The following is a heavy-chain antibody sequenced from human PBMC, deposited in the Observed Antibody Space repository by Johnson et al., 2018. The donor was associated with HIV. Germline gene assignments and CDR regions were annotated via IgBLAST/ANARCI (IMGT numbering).Heavy chain of an antibody. V-gene: IGHV3-53*01. CDR3: AREVAGDYGDSPGAFDI. J-gene: IGHJ3*02. D-gene: IGHD4-17*01. CDR2: IYSGGST. Sequence: VQLVESGGGLIQPGGSRRLSCAASGFTVSSNYMSWVRQAPGKGLEWVSVIYSGGSTYYADSVKGRFTISRDNSKNTLYLQMNSLRAEDTAVYYCAREVAGDYGDSPGAFDIWGQGTMVTVSS. CDR1: GFTVSSNY.